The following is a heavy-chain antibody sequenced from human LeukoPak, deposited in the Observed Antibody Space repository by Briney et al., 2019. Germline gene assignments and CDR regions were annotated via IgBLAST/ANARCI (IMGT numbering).Heavy chain of an antibody. V-gene: IGHV3-66*01. Sequence: GSLLLSCAASGFTVSSNYMSWVRRAPGKGLEWVSVIYSGGSTYYADSVKGRFTISRDNSKNTLYLQMNSLRAEDTAVYYCARDGVFAYYYDSSGYYYPNWGQGTLVTVSS. CDR2: IYSGGST. D-gene: IGHD3-22*01. J-gene: IGHJ4*02. CDR1: GFTVSSNY. CDR3: ARDGVFAYYYDSSGYYYPN.